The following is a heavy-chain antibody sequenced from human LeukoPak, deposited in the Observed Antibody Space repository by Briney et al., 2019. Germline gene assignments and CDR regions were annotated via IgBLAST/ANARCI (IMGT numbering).Heavy chain of an antibody. CDR3: AKDSVVPIVGGVSGYDDIDI. V-gene: IGHV3-30*02. D-gene: IGHD5-12*01. Sequence: GGSLRLSCAASGFTFSSYGMHWVRQAPGKGLEWVAFIRYDGSNKYYADSVKGRFTISRDNSKNTLYLQMNSLRAEDTAVYYCAKDSVVPIVGGVSGYDDIDIWGKGATVTVSS. CDR2: IRYDGSNK. CDR1: GFTFSSYG. J-gene: IGHJ3*02.